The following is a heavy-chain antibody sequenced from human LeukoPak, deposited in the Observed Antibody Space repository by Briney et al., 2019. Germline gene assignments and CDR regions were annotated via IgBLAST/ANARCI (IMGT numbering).Heavy chain of an antibody. CDR3: ARDVGTTGWHTFDY. CDR2: TYYRSKWYN. Sequence: SQTLSLTCAISGDSVSSNNGAWNCIRQSPSRGLEWLVRTYYRSKWYNDYAGSLISRITISPDTSKNQFSLQLYSVTPEDTAVYYCARDVGTTGWHTFDYWGQGTLVTVSS. J-gene: IGHJ4*02. D-gene: IGHD3-9*01. CDR1: GDSVSSNNGA. V-gene: IGHV6-1*01.